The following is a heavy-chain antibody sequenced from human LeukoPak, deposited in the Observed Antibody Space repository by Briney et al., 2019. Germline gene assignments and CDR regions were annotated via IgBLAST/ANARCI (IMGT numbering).Heavy chain of an antibody. Sequence: PGRSLRLSCAASGFTFDDYAMHWVRQAPGKGLEWVSGISWNSGSIGYADSVKGRFTISRDNAKSSLYLQMNSLTAEDTAAYYCARDHLAPDFASYSSSSGTFDFWGQGALVTVSS. CDR1: GFTFDDYA. CDR3: ARDHLAPDFASYSSSSGTFDF. V-gene: IGHV3-9*01. J-gene: IGHJ4*02. CDR2: ISWNSGSI. D-gene: IGHD6-6*01.